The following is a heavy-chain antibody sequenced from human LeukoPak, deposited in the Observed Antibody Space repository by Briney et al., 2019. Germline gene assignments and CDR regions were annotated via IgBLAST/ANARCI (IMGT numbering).Heavy chain of an antibody. CDR2: ISGSGGST. D-gene: IGHD1-26*01. CDR3: AKDREYSGSYLPRGAFDI. Sequence: GGSLRLSCAASGFTFSNAWMSWVRQAPGKGLEWVSAISGSGGSTYYADSVKGRFTISRDNSKNTLYLQMNSLRAEDTAVYYCAKDREYSGSYLPRGAFDIWGQGTMVTVSS. V-gene: IGHV3-23*01. J-gene: IGHJ3*02. CDR1: GFTFSNAW.